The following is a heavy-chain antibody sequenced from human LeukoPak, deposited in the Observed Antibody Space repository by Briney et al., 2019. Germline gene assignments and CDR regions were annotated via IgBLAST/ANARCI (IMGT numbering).Heavy chain of an antibody. CDR1: GFTFSIYE. V-gene: IGHV3-48*03. CDR3: AELGITMIGGV. CDR2: ISSSGSTI. D-gene: IGHD3-10*02. Sequence: GGSLRLSCAASGFTFSIYEMNWVRQAPGKGLEWVSYISSSGSTIYYADSVKGRFTISRDNAKNSLYLQMNSLRAEDTAVYYCAELGITMIGGVWGKGTTVTISS. J-gene: IGHJ6*04.